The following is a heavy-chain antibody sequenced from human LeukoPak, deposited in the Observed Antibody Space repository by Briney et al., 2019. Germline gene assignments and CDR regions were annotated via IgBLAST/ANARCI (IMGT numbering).Heavy chain of an antibody. CDR1: GFTFSTYA. J-gene: IGHJ4*02. Sequence: GSLRLSCAVSGFTFSTYAMTWVRQAPGKGLEWVSVISGSGDRTFNPDSVQGRFTISRDNSKNTLYLQMNSLRGDDTAIYYCAKSQAGVNAPLDYWGQGTLVTVSS. CDR2: ISGSGDRT. D-gene: IGHD3-10*01. CDR3: AKSQAGVNAPLDY. V-gene: IGHV3-23*01.